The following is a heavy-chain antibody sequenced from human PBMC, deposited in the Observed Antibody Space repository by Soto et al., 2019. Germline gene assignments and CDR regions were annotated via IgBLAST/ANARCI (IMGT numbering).Heavy chain of an antibody. J-gene: IGHJ3*02. Sequence: QLHLVQSGAVVKKPGASVTVSCSASGYPVTAYYMHWVRQAPGRGLEWMGGINPATGAAKYTQTFRGRVTMTRDTSTSTFFMELSGLTSEDPAVFYCARGGGVGVAGSAAFDMWGQGTLVTVSS. CDR2: INPATGAA. CDR3: ARGGGVGVAGSAAFDM. D-gene: IGHD3-3*01. V-gene: IGHV1-2*02. CDR1: GYPVTAYY.